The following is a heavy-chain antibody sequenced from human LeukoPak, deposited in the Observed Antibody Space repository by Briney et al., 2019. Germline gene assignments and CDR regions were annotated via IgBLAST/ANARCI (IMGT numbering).Heavy chain of an antibody. J-gene: IGHJ4*02. V-gene: IGHV3-23*01. D-gene: IGHD3-16*02. CDR2: ISGSGGST. CDR1: GFTFSSYA. Sequence: GGSLRLSCAASGFTFSSYAMSWVRQAPGKGLEWVSAISGSGGSTYYADSVKGRFTISRDNSKNTLYLQMNSLRAEDTAVYYCAKVFDYDYVWGSYRYGPFDYWGQGTLVAVSS. CDR3: AKVFDYDYVWGSYRYGPFDY.